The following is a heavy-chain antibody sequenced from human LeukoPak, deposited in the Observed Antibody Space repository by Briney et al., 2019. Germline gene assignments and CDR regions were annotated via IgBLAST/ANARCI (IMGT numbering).Heavy chain of an antibody. CDR1: GYTFTGYH. CDR3: ARDQGSLTRSWYTGY. V-gene: IGHV1-2*06. CDR2: INPYSGDT. J-gene: IGHJ4*02. Sequence: ASVKVSCKATGYTFTGYHIHWVRQAPGQGLEWMGRINPYSGDTNFAQKFQGRVTMTRDTSITTAYMDLSSLTPDDTAVYFCARDQGSLTRSWYTGYWGQGTQVTVSS. D-gene: IGHD6-13*01.